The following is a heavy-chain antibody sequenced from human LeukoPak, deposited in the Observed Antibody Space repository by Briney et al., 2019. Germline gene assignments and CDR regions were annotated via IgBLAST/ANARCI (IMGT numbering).Heavy chain of an antibody. Sequence: PGGSLRLSCAASGFTFSSYWMSWVRQAPGKGLEWVAVISYDGSNKYYADSVKGRFTISRDNSKNTLYLQMNSLRAEDAAVYYCAREGVLGAAYYDILTGYFSYPEPFDYWGQGTLVTVSS. CDR3: AREGVLGAAYYDILTGYFSYPEPFDY. CDR2: ISYDGSNK. J-gene: IGHJ4*02. CDR1: GFTFSSYW. V-gene: IGHV3-30*03. D-gene: IGHD3-9*01.